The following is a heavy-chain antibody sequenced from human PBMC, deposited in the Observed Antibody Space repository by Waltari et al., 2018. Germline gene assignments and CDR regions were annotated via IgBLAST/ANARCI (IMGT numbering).Heavy chain of an antibody. V-gene: IGHV3-7*01. J-gene: IGHJ4*02. Sequence: EVQLVESGGGLVQPGGSLRLSCVASGFTFSNYWMSWVRQAPGKGLEWVANIKEDGSIKNYVDSVKGRFTISRDNAQKSLYLQLSSLRVEDTARYYCAKYDLLTDHGSTHYYFDYWGQGALGTVSS. CDR3: AKYDLLTDHGSTHYYFDY. CDR1: GFTFSNYW. CDR2: IKEDGSIK. D-gene: IGHD3-9*01.